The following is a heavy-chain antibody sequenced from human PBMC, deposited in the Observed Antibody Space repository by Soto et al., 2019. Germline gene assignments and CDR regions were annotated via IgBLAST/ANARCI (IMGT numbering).Heavy chain of an antibody. CDR1: GFTFSSYA. V-gene: IGHV3-23*01. CDR3: ARSEYNWNFANWFDP. J-gene: IGHJ5*02. Sequence: EVQLLESGGGLVQPGGSLRLSCAASGFTFSSYAMSWVRQAPGKGLEWVSAISGSGGSTYYADSVKGRFTISRDNSKNTLYLQMNSLRAEDTAVYYCARSEYNWNFANWFDPWGQGTLVTVSS. D-gene: IGHD1-7*01. CDR2: ISGSGGST.